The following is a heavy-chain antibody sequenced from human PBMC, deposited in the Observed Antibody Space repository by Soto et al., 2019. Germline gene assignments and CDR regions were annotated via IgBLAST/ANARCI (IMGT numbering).Heavy chain of an antibody. J-gene: IGHJ4*02. CDR3: TTDSVYDSSGYYRDY. Sequence: GGSLRLSCAASGFTFSNAWMSCVRPAPGKGLEWVGRIKSKTDGGTTDYAAPVKGRFTISRDDSKNTLYLQMNSLKTEDTAVYYCTTDSVYDSSGYYRDYWGQGTLVTVSS. D-gene: IGHD3-22*01. V-gene: IGHV3-15*01. CDR2: IKSKTDGGTT. CDR1: GFTFSNAW.